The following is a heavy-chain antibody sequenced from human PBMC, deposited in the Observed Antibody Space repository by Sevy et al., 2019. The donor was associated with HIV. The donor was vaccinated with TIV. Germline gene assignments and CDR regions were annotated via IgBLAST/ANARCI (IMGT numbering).Heavy chain of an antibody. J-gene: IGHJ6*02. CDR1: GFTFSNAW. D-gene: IGHD2-8*02. CDR3: TTDAIILLLVTDGMDV. V-gene: IGHV3-15*01. CDR2: IKSNTDGGTI. Sequence: GGSLRLSCAASGFTFSNAWMNWVRQAPGKGLEWVGRIKSNTDGGTIDYAAPVKGRFTISRDDSKNTLYLQMNSLKTEDTARYYCTTDAIILLLVTDGMDVWGQGTTVTVSS.